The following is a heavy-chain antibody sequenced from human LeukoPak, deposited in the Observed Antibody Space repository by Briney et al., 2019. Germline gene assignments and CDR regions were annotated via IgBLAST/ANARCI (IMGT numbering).Heavy chain of an antibody. V-gene: IGHV1-18*01. D-gene: IGHD3-22*01. CDR1: GYTFTSYG. J-gene: IGHJ4*02. Sequence: ASVKVSCKASGYTFTSYGISWVRQAPGQGLEWMEWISAYNGNTNYAQKLQGRVTMTTDTSTSTAYMELRSLRSDDTAVYYCARGGNYDSSGYYQMSLDYWGQGTLVTVSS. CDR2: ISAYNGNT. CDR3: ARGGNYDSSGYYQMSLDY.